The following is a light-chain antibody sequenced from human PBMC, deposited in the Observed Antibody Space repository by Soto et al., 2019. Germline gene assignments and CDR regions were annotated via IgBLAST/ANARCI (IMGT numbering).Light chain of an antibody. J-gene: IGKJ4*01. CDR1: QSLVYSDGNTY. V-gene: IGKV2-30*01. Sequence: VEMNKSPLSLPVTLGQPASISCRSIQSLVYSDGNTYLNWFHQRPGQSPRRLIYKVSNRDSGVPSRFSASGSGTYFILTVGFLQPEDAATYYCQLTKVFPLTFGG. CDR2: KVS. CDR3: QLTKVFPLT.